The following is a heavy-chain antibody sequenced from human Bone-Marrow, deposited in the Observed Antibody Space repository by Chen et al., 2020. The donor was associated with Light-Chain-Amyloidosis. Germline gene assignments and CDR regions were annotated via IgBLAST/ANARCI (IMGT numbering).Heavy chain of an antibody. CDR3: ARGDFRQDYSDY. CDR1: GGSFSGYY. J-gene: IGHJ4*02. CDR2: INHSGST. V-gene: IGHV4-34*01. Sequence: QLQESGPGLVEPSKTLSLTCAVYGGSFSGYYWSWIRQPPGKGLEWIGEINHSGSTNYNPSLKSRVTISVDTSKNQFSLKLSSVTAADTAVYYCARGDFRQDYSDYWGQGTLVTVSS.